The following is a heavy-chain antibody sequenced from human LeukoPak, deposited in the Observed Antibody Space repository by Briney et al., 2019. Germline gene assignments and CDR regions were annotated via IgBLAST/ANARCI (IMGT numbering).Heavy chain of an antibody. CDR1: GGSISSDTYY. CDR3: ARPPFSWIPEGGYMDV. J-gene: IGHJ6*03. Sequence: SETLSLTCTVSGGSISSDTYYWGWIRQPPGKGLEWIGSIYYSGSTDYNPSLKSRVTISVDTTKNQVSLKLSSVTASDPAVYYRARPPFSWIPEGGYMDVWGKGTTVTVSS. CDR2: IYYSGST. V-gene: IGHV4-39*01. D-gene: IGHD5-12*01.